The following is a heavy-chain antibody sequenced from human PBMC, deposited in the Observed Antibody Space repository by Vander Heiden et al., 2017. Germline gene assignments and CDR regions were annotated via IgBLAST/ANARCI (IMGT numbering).Heavy chain of an antibody. CDR1: GCTVSSTY. Sequence: EAQLVESGGGVIQPGGSLSLACTAAGCTVSSTYMSWVRQAPGKGLEWVSVIYRGGSTYSADSVKGRFTISRDKSKNTLYLQMNSLRAEDTAVYYCGRGGVGPTQYYFDYWGQGALVTVSS. V-gene: IGHV3-53*01. CDR2: IYRGGST. D-gene: IGHD1-26*01. CDR3: GRGGVGPTQYYFDY. J-gene: IGHJ4*02.